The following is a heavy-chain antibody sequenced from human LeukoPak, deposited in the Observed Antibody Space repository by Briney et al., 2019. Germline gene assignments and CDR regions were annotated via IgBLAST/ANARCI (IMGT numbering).Heavy chain of an antibody. CDR3: ARDPGKYCSGGSWYGLNDY. CDR1: GFTFSSYS. CDR2: ISSSSSYI. J-gene: IGHJ4*02. V-gene: IGHV3-21*01. Sequence: GGSLRLSCAASGFTFSSYSMNWVRQAPGKGLEWVSSISSSSSYIYYADSVEGRFTISRDNAKNSLYLQMNSLRAEDTAVYYCARDPGKYCSGGSWYGLNDYWGQGTLVTVSS. D-gene: IGHD2-15*01.